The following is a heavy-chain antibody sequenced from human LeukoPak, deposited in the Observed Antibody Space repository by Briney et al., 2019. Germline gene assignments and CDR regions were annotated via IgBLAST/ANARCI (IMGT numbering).Heavy chain of an antibody. Sequence: GGSLRLSCEASGFTFNTYSMNWARQAPGKGLEGVSSIDSSGGYMFYADSVKGRFIISRDNAKDSLYLQMNSLRVEDTSVYYCAELGITMIGGVWGKGTTVTISS. CDR3: AELGITMIGGV. CDR2: IDSSGGYM. D-gene: IGHD3-10*02. CDR1: GFTFNTYS. V-gene: IGHV3-21*06. J-gene: IGHJ6*04.